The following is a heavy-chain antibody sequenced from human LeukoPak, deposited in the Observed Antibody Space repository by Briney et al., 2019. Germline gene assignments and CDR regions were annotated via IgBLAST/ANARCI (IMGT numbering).Heavy chain of an antibody. D-gene: IGHD2-2*01. Sequence: GGSLRLSCAASGFTFSSYGMHWVRQAPGKGLEWVAFIRYDGSNKYYADSVKGRFTISRDNSKNTLYLQMNSLRAEDTAVYFCARESLYCSTTNCYPGGWFDPWGQGTLVTVSS. CDR2: IRYDGSNK. CDR1: GFTFSSYG. CDR3: ARESLYCSTTNCYPGGWFDP. V-gene: IGHV3-30*02. J-gene: IGHJ5*02.